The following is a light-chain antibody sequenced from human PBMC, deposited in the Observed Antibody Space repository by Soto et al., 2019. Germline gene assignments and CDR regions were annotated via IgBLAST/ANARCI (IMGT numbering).Light chain of an antibody. CDR1: SGHSSYA. V-gene: IGLV4-69*01. CDR3: QTWGTGIQV. CDR2: LNSDGSH. J-gene: IGLJ2*01. Sequence: QPVLTQSPSASASLGASVKLTCTLSSGHSSYAIAWHQQQPEKGPRYLMKLNSDGSHSQGDGIPDRFSGSSSGAERYLTISSLHSEDEADYYCQTWGTGIQVFGGGTKLTVL.